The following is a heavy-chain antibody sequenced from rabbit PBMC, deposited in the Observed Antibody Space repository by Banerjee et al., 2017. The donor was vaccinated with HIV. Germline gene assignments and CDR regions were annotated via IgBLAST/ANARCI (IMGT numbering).Heavy chain of an antibody. V-gene: IGHV1S40*01. J-gene: IGHJ4*01. CDR3: ARSTYYWAFNL. CDR1: GISFSSTYW. Sequence: QSLEESGGDLVKPGASLTLTCTASGISFSSTYWISWVRQAPGKGLEWIACIYGGSSDSTYYASWAKGRFTISKTSSTTVTLQMTSLTAADTATYFCARSTYYWAFNLWGPGTLVTVS. D-gene: IGHD8-1*01. CDR2: IYGGSSDST.